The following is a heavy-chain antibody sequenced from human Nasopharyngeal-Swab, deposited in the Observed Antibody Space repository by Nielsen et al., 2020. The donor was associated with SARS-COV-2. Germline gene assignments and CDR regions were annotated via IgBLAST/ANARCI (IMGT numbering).Heavy chain of an antibody. Sequence: GESLKISCAASGFTFSSYDMHWVRQATGKGLEWVSAIGTAGDTYYPGSVKGRFTISRENAENSLYLQMNSLRAGDTAVYYCARSVGDYGDLYFDYWGQGTLVTVSS. CDR3: ARSVGDYGDLYFDY. CDR1: GFTFSSYD. CDR2: IGTAGDT. J-gene: IGHJ4*02. D-gene: IGHD4-17*01. V-gene: IGHV3-13*04.